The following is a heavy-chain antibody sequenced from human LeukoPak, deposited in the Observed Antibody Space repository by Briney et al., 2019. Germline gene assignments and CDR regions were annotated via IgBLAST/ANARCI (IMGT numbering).Heavy chain of an antibody. CDR2: IYSGGST. CDR3: ARDLRDCSGGSCPRDDWFDP. J-gene: IGHJ5*02. CDR1: GFTVSSNY. Sequence: GGSLRLSCAASGFTVSSNYMSWVRQAPGKGLEWVSVIYSGGSTYYADSVKGRFTISRDNAKNSLYLQMNSLRAEDTAVYYCARDLRDCSGGSCPRDDWFDPWGQGTLVTVSS. V-gene: IGHV3-53*01. D-gene: IGHD2-15*01.